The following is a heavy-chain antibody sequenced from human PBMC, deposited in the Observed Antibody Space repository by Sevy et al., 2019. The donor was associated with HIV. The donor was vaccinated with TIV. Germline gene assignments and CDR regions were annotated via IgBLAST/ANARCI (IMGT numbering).Heavy chain of an antibody. CDR3: ARDSGAPXXGMDV. V-gene: IGHV1-18*01. J-gene: IGHJ6*02. D-gene: IGHD3-10*01. CDR2: INTYNGNT. Sequence: ASVKVSCKASGYTFTSYGINWVRQAPGQGLAWMGGINTYNGNTNYAQKLQGRVTMTTDTSMNTAYMELRSLGSDDAAMXXXARDSGAPXXGMDVWGLGTTVTVSS. CDR1: GYTFTSYG.